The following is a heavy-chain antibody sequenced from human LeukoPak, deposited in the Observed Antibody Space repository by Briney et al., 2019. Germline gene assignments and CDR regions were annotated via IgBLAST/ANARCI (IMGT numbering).Heavy chain of an antibody. CDR3: VRDSNYAFDH. J-gene: IGHJ4*02. V-gene: IGHV3-48*01. CDR2: ISNAI. D-gene: IGHD4-11*01. Sequence: GSLRLSCAASGFIFRSYSMNWVRQAPGKGLEWVSYISNAIWYADSVEGRLTISRDNAKNSLYLQMNSLRPEDTAVYYCVRDSNYAFDHWGQGALVTVSS. CDR1: GFIFRSYS.